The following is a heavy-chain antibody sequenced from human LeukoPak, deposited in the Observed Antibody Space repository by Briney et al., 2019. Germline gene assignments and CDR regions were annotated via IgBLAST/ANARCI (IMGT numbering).Heavy chain of an antibody. CDR1: GGSFSGYY. J-gene: IGHJ5*02. CDR2: INHSGST. CDR3: ARGPRDCSSTSCYGNWFDP. Sequence: PSETLSLTCAVYGGSFSGYYWSWIRQPPGKGLEWIGEINHSGSTNYNPSLKSRVTISVDTSKNQFSLTLSSVTAADTAVYYCARGPRDCSSTSCYGNWFDPWGQGTLVTVSS. V-gene: IGHV4-34*01. D-gene: IGHD2-2*01.